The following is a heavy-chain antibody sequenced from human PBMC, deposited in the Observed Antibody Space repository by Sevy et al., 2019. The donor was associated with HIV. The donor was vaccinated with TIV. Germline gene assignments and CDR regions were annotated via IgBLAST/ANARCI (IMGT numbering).Heavy chain of an antibody. CDR1: GFTFSNAW. J-gene: IGHJ6*03. CDR3: TTDTPHSSSWTRLWYYYYYMDV. D-gene: IGHD6-13*01. CDR2: IKSKTDGGTT. Sequence: GGSLRLSCAASGFTFSNAWMSWVRQAPGKGLEWVGRIKSKTDGGTTDYAAPVKGRFTISRDDSKNTLYLQMNSLKTEDTAVYYCTTDTPHSSSWTRLWYYYYYMDVWGKGTTVTVSS. V-gene: IGHV3-15*01.